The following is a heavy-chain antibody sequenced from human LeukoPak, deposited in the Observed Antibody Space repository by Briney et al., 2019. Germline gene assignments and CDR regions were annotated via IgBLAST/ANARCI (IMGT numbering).Heavy chain of an antibody. CDR1: GGSISSSSYY. J-gene: IGHJ4*02. CDR2: IYYSGST. V-gene: IGHV4-39*01. Sequence: SETLSLTCTVSGGSISSSSYYWGWIRQPPGKGLEWIGSIYYSGSTYYNPSLKSRVTISADTSKNQFSLKLSSVTAADTAVYYCARLIPSHANMVRDPVDYWGQGTLVTVSS. CDR3: ARLIPSHANMVRDPVDY. D-gene: IGHD3-10*01.